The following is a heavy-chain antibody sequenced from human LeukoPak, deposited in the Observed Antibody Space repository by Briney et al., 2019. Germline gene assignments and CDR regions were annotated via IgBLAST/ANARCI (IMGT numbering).Heavy chain of an antibody. CDR1: GFTFSSYA. D-gene: IGHD6-19*01. CDR3: AKHSSGWPEYFQH. V-gene: IGHV3-23*01. CDR2: ISGSGSST. J-gene: IGHJ1*01. Sequence: GGSLRLSCAASGFTFSSYAMSWVRQAPGKGLEWVSAISGSGSSTYYADSVKGRFTISRDNSKNTLYLQMNSLRAEDTAVYYCAKHSSGWPEYFQHWGQGTLVTVSS.